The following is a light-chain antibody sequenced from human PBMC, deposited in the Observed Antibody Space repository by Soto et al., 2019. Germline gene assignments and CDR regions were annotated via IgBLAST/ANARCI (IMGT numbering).Light chain of an antibody. V-gene: IGKV3-20*01. CDR3: QQYGSSRLT. CDR2: GAS. Sequence: EIVLTQSPGTLSLSPGERATLSCRASQSVSRGYLAWYRQKPGQARMLLIYGASSSATGIPDRFSGSGSGTDFTLTISRLEPEDFAVYYCQQYGSSRLTFGQGTKVEIK. CDR1: QSVSRGY. J-gene: IGKJ1*01.